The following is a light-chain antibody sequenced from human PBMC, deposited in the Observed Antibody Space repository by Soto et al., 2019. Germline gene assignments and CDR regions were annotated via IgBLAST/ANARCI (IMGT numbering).Light chain of an antibody. V-gene: IGKV3-20*01. CDR3: QQYGSSPFT. CDR1: QSVSSSY. Sequence: EIVLTQSPGTLSLSPGERATLSCRASQSVSSSYLAWYQQKPGQAPRLLIYGASSRATGIPDRFSGSWSGTDFTLTISRLEPEDCAVYYCQQYGSSPFTFGPGTKVDIK. J-gene: IGKJ3*01. CDR2: GAS.